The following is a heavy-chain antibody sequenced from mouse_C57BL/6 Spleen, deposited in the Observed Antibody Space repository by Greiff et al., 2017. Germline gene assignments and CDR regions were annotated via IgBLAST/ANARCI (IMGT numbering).Heavy chain of an antibody. J-gene: IGHJ2*01. Sequence: EVKVEESGGGLVKPGGSLKLSCAASGFTFSSYTMSWVRQTPEKRLEWVATISGGGGNTYYPDSVKGRFTISRDNAKNTLYLQMSSLRSEDTALYYCARHSNSYFDYWGQGTTLTVSS. D-gene: IGHD4-1*01. CDR2: ISGGGGNT. CDR1: GFTFSSYT. CDR3: ARHSNSYFDY. V-gene: IGHV5-9*01.